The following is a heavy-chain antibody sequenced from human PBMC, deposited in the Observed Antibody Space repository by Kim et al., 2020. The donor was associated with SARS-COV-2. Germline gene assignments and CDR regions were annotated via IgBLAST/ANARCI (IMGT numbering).Heavy chain of an antibody. V-gene: IGHV3-20*03. CDR3: ARGYISGPFDC. CDR2: T. Sequence: TGYAESVKGRFTISRDNAKNSLYLQMNSLGAEDTALYYCARGYISGPFDCWGQGTLVTVSS. D-gene: IGHD6-19*01. J-gene: IGHJ4*02.